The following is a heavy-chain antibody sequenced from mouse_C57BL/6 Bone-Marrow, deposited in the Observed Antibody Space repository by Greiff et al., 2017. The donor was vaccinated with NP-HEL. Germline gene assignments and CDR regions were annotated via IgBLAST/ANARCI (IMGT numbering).Heavy chain of an antibody. CDR2: IYPRDGST. CDR1: GYTFTSYD. Sequence: VQLQQSGPELVKPGASVKLSCKASGYTFTSYDINWVKQRPGQGLEWIGWIYPRDGSTKYNEKFKGKATLTVDTSSSTAYMELHSLTSEDSAVYFCARAGSQFLLYFDVWGTGTTVTVSS. CDR3: ARAGSQFLLYFDV. V-gene: IGHV1-85*01. J-gene: IGHJ1*03. D-gene: IGHD6-5*01.